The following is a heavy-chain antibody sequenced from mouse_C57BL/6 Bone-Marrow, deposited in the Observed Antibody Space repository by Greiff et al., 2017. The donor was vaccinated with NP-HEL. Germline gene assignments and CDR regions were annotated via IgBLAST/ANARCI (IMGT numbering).Heavy chain of an antibody. V-gene: IGHV1-82*01. Sequence: QVQLKESGPELVKPGASVKISCKASGYAFSSSWMNWVKQRPGKGLEWIGRIYPGDGDTNYNGKFKGKATLTADKSSSTAYMQLSSLTSEDSAVYFCARLYYGSSYDYWGQGTTLTVSS. D-gene: IGHD1-1*01. CDR1: GYAFSSSW. CDR2: IYPGDGDT. J-gene: IGHJ2*01. CDR3: ARLYYGSSYDY.